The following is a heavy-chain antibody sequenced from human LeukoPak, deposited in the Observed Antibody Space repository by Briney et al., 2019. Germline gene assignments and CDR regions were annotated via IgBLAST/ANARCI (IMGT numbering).Heavy chain of an antibody. CDR3: ARWGGEPHLPFDH. V-gene: IGHV4-59*01. J-gene: IGHJ4*02. CDR1: GGSMTGYY. Sequence: SETLSLTCTVSGGSMTGYYWNWIRQPPGKGLEWVGYVHSNGRTTSSPSVRSRLSMSVDASKNEFSLRVNSVIAADTAVYYCARWGGEPHLPFDHWGQGILVSASS. CDR2: VHSNGRT. D-gene: IGHD3-16*01.